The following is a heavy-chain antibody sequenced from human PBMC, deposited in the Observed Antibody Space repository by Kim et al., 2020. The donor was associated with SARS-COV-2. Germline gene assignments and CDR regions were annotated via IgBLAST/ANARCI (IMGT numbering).Heavy chain of an antibody. V-gene: IGHV3-9*01. J-gene: IGHJ6*02. CDR1: GFTFDDYA. Sequence: GGSLRLSCAASGFTFDDYAMHWVRQAPGKGLEWVSGITWNSGSIAYADSVKGRFTISRDDAKKSLYLQMNSLRPEDTALYYCAKSPSFLSYGMDGWGQGTTLTVSS. D-gene: IGHD3-3*02. CDR3: AKSPSFLSYGMDG. CDR2: ITWNSGSI.